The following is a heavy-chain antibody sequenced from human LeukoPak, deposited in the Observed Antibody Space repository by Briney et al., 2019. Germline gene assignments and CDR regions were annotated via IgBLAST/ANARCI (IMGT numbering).Heavy chain of an antibody. CDR2: IYYSGST. Sequence: SETLSLTCTVSGGSISSSSYYWGWIRQPPGKGLEWIGSIYYSGSTYYNPSLKSRVTISVDTSKNQFSLKLSSVTAADTAVYYCARDEGRYSYGLNYFDYWGQGTLVTVSS. V-gene: IGHV4-39*07. CDR3: ARDEGRYSYGLNYFDY. J-gene: IGHJ4*02. D-gene: IGHD5-18*01. CDR1: GGSISSSSYY.